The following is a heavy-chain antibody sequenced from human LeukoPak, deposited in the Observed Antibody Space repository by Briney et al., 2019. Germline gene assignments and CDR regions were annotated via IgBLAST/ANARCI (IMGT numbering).Heavy chain of an antibody. Sequence: AGSLRLSCAVSGFTFSSYWMSWVRQAPGKGLEWVGNIKQDGSEKYYVDPEKGGFTTSRDNAKKSLYLQINSLRAEDTAVYYCARDPGRWSDAFDIWGQGTMVTVSS. V-gene: IGHV3-7*03. CDR1: GFTFSSYW. CDR3: ARDPGRWSDAFDI. D-gene: IGHD6-13*01. J-gene: IGHJ3*02. CDR2: IKQDGSEK.